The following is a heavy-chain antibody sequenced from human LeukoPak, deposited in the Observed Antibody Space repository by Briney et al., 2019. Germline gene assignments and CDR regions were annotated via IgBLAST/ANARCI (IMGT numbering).Heavy chain of an antibody. CDR1: GFTFSSYS. J-gene: IGHJ4*02. V-gene: IGHV3-48*01. Sequence: GGSLRLSCAASGFTFSSYSMNWVRQAPGKGLEWVSYISSSSSTIYYADSVKGRFTISRDNAKNSLYLQMNSLRAEDTAVYYCAKYEPMLWWISYFDYWGQGTLVTVSS. CDR2: ISSSSSTI. CDR3: AKYEPMLWWISYFDY. D-gene: IGHD4/OR15-4a*01.